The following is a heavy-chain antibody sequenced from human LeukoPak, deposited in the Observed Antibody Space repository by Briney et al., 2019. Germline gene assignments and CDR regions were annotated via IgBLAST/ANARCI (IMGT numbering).Heavy chain of an antibody. CDR3: ATERYFDWLFLMDY. CDR2: YDPEDGET. V-gene: IGHV1-24*01. D-gene: IGHD3-9*01. J-gene: IGHJ4*02. Sequence: GASVKVSCKVSGYTLTELSMHWVRQAPGKGLEWMGGYDPEDGETIYAQKFQGRVTMTEDTSTDTAYMELSSLRSEDTAVYYCATERYFDWLFLMDYWGQGTLVTVSS. CDR1: GYTLTELS.